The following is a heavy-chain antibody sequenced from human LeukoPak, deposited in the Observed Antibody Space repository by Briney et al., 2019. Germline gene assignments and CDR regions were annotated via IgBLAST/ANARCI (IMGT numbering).Heavy chain of an antibody. D-gene: IGHD3-10*01. CDR2: IQSKTDGGTT. CDR3: AAGGRV. Sequence: PGGSLRLSCAASGFTLSNAWMNWVRQAPGKGLEWVGRIQSKTDGGTTEYAAPVKGRFTISRDDSTNTLYPQTNSLKTEDTGVYYCAAGGRVWGQGTTVTVSS. J-gene: IGHJ6*02. V-gene: IGHV3-15*01. CDR1: GFTLSNAW.